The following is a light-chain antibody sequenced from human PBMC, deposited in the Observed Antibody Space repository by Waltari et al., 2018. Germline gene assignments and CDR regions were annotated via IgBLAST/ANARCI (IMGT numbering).Light chain of an antibody. CDR1: QRVSNNY. CDR3: QEHGTSPYT. CDR2: GAS. V-gene: IGKV3-20*01. J-gene: IGKJ2*01. Sequence: EVVLTQSPGTLSLSPGERATLSCRASQRVSNNYLAWYQQKPGRAPRLLIYGASSRAAGIPDRFSGGGSGTDFTLTISRLEPEDFAVYYCQEHGTSPYTFGQGTKLEIK.